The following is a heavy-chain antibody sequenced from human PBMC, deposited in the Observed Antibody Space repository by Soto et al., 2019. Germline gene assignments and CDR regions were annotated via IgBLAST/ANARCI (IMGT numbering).Heavy chain of an antibody. J-gene: IGHJ4*02. V-gene: IGHV3-23*01. Sequence: LRLSCAASGFTFSGYAMSWVRQAPGKGLEWVSAISGSGGSTYYADSVKGRFTISRDNSKNTLYLQMNSLRAEDTAVYYCAKEYPYYYDSSGYLNYWGQGTLVTVSS. CDR2: ISGSGGST. CDR3: AKEYPYYYDSSGYLNY. D-gene: IGHD3-22*01. CDR1: GFTFSGYA.